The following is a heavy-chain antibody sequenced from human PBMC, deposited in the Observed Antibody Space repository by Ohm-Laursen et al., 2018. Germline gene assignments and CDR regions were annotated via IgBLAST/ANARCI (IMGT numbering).Heavy chain of an antibody. CDR1: GFTFSDYY. V-gene: IGHV3-11*01. Sequence: SLRLSCSATGFTFSDYYMSWIRQAPGKGLEWVSYISSSGSTIYYADSVKGRFTISRDNAKNSLYLQMNSLRAEDTAVYYCAKGVDIVATTDFDYWGQGTLVTVSS. CDR2: ISSSGSTI. CDR3: AKGVDIVATTDFDY. D-gene: IGHD5-12*01. J-gene: IGHJ4*02.